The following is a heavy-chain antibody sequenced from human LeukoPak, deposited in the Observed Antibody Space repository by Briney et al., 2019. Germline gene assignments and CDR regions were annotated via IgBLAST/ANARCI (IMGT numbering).Heavy chain of an antibody. CDR3: ARVRLWFGGLNYYYYGMDV. J-gene: IGHJ6*02. Sequence: GGSLRLSCAASGLTLSDYFMGWIRQAPGKGLEWVSYISSSGSTINYADSVKGRFTISRDNAKNSLYLQMNSLRAEDTAVYYCARVRLWFGGLNYYYYGMDVWGQGTTVTVSS. V-gene: IGHV3-11*01. CDR2: ISSSGSTI. CDR1: GLTLSDYF. D-gene: IGHD3-10*01.